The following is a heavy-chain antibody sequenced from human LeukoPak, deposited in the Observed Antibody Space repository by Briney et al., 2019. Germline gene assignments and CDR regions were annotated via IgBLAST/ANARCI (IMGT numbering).Heavy chain of an antibody. J-gene: IGHJ6*02. V-gene: IGHV1-2*02. CDR3: ARVGHYYYGMDV. D-gene: IGHD3-16*01. Sequence: ASVKVSCKASGYRFIGYYIHWVRQAPGQGLEWMGWINPKTGATKYAQKFQGRVTMTRDTSISTAYMELSRLRSDDTAVYYCARVGHYYYGMDVWGQGTTVTVSS. CDR1: GYRFIGYY. CDR2: INPKTGAT.